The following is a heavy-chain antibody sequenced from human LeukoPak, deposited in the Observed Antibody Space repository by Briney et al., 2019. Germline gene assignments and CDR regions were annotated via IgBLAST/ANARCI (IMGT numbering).Heavy chain of an antibody. J-gene: IGHJ4*02. V-gene: IGHV4-4*02. CDR2: VHLNGAT. CDR1: GYSISSSNW. D-gene: IGHD1-26*01. CDR3: TRESGAFSPFGF. Sequence: SETLSLTCGVSGYSISSSNWWSWVRQPPGKGLEWIGEVHLNGATNYNPSLESRVSMSIDKSKNQLSLKLSSVTAADTATYYCTRESGAFSPFGFWGQGTLVTVSS.